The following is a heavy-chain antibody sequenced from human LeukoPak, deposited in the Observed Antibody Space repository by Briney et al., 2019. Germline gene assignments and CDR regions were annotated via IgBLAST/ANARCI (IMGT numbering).Heavy chain of an antibody. Sequence: ASVKVSCKASGYTFTGYYMHWVRQAPGQGLEWMGWINPNSGGTNYAQKFQGRVTMTRDTSISTAYMELPRLRSDDTAVYYCARERLSDRDWLDPWGQGTLVTVSS. J-gene: IGHJ5*02. D-gene: IGHD3-22*01. CDR3: ARERLSDRDWLDP. CDR2: INPNSGGT. CDR1: GYTFTGYY. V-gene: IGHV1-2*02.